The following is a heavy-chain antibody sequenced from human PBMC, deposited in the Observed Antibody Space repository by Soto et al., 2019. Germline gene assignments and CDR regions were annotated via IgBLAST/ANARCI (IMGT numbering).Heavy chain of an antibody. V-gene: IGHV3-21*06. Sequence: EVHLVESGGGLVKPGGSLRLSCAVSGFTFSSCTMNWVRQAPGKGLEWVSSISPSSGHIYYADSVKGRFTISRDNAKNSLFLQMNSLRGEDTAVYYCSGCSGGACHKNYGMDVWGQWTMVTVSS. D-gene: IGHD2-15*01. CDR2: ISPSSGHI. CDR3: SGCSGGACHKNYGMDV. CDR1: GFTFSSCT. J-gene: IGHJ6*02.